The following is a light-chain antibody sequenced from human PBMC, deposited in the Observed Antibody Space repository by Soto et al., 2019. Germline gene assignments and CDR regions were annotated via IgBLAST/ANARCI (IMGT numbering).Light chain of an antibody. V-gene: IGKV1-9*01. CDR2: SAS. CDR1: QGISSD. Sequence: QLTQLPSPLSASVGDKKTITCRASQGISSDLAWYQQKPGKASKLLIYSASTLQNGVSSRFSGSGSGTDFSLTISGLQPEDFATYYCQQLNSYPVTFGQGTRLEIK. J-gene: IGKJ5*01. CDR3: QQLNSYPVT.